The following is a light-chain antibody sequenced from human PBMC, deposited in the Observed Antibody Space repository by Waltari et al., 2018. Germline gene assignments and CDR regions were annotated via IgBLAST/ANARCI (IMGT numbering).Light chain of an antibody. CDR2: WAS. Sequence: DIVMTQSPDSLAVSLGERATINCKSRQSVLYSSNNENYLPWYQQKPGQPPKLLIYWASARTSGAPDRFSGSGSGTDFTLTISSLQAEDVAVYYCQQYYSIPPAFGQGTKLEIQ. CDR1: QSVLYSSNNENY. J-gene: IGKJ2*01. CDR3: QQYYSIPPA. V-gene: IGKV4-1*01.